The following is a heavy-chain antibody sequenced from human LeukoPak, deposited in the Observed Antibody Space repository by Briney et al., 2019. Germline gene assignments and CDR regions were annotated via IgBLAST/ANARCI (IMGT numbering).Heavy chain of an antibody. CDR3: ARDVSRDLVGWFVP. CDR2: IRSSSSYT. CDR1: GFTFSDYY. D-gene: IGHD2-15*01. V-gene: IGHV3-11*05. Sequence: GGSLRLASAASGFTFSDYYMSWIRTAQGKVLDWVSYIRSSSSYTNYADSVKGRFTISRDNAKSSLYLQMNSLRAEDTAVYYCARDVSRDLVGWFVPWGEGTLVTVSA. J-gene: IGHJ5*02.